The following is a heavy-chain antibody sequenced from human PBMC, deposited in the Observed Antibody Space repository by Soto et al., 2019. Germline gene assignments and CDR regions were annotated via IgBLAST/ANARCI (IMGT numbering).Heavy chain of an antibody. V-gene: IGHV3-66*01. CDR3: ARELDSDGLAMDV. CDR1: KFTVSRNY. J-gene: IGHJ6*01. Sequence: EVQLVESGGGLVQPGGSLRLSCATSKFTVSRNYMSWVRQAPGKGLEWVSVIYSGGSTHYADSVKGRFTISRDNSKNTLYLQMNSLRAEDTAVYYCARELDSDGLAMDVWGHGTTVTVSS. D-gene: IGHD5-18*01. CDR2: IYSGGST.